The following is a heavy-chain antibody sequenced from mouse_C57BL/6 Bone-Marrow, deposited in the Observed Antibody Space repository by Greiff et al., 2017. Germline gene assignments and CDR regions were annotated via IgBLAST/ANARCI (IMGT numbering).Heavy chain of an antibody. V-gene: IGHV1-4*01. D-gene: IGHD1-1*01. Sequence: VKLVESGAELARPGASVKMSCKASGYTFTSYTMHWVKQRPGQGLEWIGYINPRSGYTKYNQKFKDKAKLTADKSSSTAYMQLSSLTSEDSAVYYFALYVSKGYWGQGTTLTVSS. CDR1: GYTFTSYT. CDR2: INPRSGYT. J-gene: IGHJ2*01. CDR3: ALYVSKGY.